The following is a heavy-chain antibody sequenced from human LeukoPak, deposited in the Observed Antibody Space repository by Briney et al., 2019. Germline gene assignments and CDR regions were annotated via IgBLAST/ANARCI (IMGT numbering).Heavy chain of an antibody. CDR1: GFTFSSYA. CDR3: ASPDAGHIWVFDY. D-gene: IGHD1-14*01. CDR2: ISGSGGST. V-gene: IGHV3-23*01. Sequence: GGSLRLSCAASGFTFSSYAMSWVRQAPGKGLEWVSAISGSGGSTYYADSVKGRLTISRDNSKNTLYLQMNSLRAEDTAVYYCASPDAGHIWVFDYWGQGTLVTVSS. J-gene: IGHJ4*02.